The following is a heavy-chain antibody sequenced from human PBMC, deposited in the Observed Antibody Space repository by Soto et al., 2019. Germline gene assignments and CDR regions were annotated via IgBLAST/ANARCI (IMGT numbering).Heavy chain of an antibody. V-gene: IGHV4-39*01. Sequence: QLQLQESGPGLVKPSETLSLTCTVSGGSISSSSYYWGWIRQPPGKGLEWIGSIYYSGSTYYNPSLMSRVTISLDTSKTQFSLKLSSVTAADTAVYYCARPSPRYCSGGSCLEFPDAFDIWGQGTMVTVSS. CDR3: ARPSPRYCSGGSCLEFPDAFDI. CDR2: IYYSGST. J-gene: IGHJ3*02. D-gene: IGHD2-15*01. CDR1: GGSISSSSYY.